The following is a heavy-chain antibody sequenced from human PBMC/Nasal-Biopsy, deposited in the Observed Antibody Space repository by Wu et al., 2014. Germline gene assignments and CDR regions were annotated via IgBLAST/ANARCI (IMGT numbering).Heavy chain of an antibody. D-gene: IGHD3-22*01. V-gene: IGHV2-70*13. J-gene: IGHJ4*02. Sequence: ALEWLAXIDWDDEKYYSTSLKTRLTISKDTSKDQVVLTMTNMDPVDTATYYCARQGFYSHGXDYYPQYFFDQWGQGILVTVAS. CDR2: IDWDDEK. CDR3: ARQGFYSHGXDYYPQYFFDQ.